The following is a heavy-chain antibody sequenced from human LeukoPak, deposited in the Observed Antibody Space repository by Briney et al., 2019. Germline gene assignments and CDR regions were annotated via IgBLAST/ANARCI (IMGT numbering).Heavy chain of an antibody. Sequence: GGSLRPSCAASGVSFISYGMSWVRQAPGKVLEWVASISSGSGYIFYGDSAKGRFTISRDNAKDSLFLQMNSLTVEDTAVYYCARDEGHTVTNEYFQHWGQGTLVTVSS. J-gene: IGHJ1*01. CDR1: GVSFISYG. CDR2: ISSGSGYI. D-gene: IGHD2-2*01. V-gene: IGHV3-21*01. CDR3: ARDEGHTVTNEYFQH.